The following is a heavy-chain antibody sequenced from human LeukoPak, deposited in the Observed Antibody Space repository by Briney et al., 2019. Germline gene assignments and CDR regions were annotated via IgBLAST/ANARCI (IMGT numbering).Heavy chain of an antibody. D-gene: IGHD3-22*01. V-gene: IGHV4-39*07. J-gene: IGHJ4*02. CDR2: IYYSGST. Sequence: SETLSLTCTISGGSISSSSYYWGWIRQPPGKGLEWIGSIYYSGSTYYNPSLKSRVTISVDTSKNQFSLKLSSVTAADTAVYYCARDEERSVVDYWGQGTLVTVSS. CDR3: ARDEERSVVDY. CDR1: GGSISSSSYY.